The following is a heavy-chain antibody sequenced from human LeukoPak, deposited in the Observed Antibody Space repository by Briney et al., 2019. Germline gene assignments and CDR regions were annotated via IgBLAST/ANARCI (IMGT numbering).Heavy chain of an antibody. V-gene: IGHV4-4*07. CDR1: GGSISPYY. Sequence: SETLSLTCTVSGGSISPYYWSWIRQPAGEGLEWIGRVYTSGTTNYNPSLKSRVTMSVDASKNQFSLKLTSVTAADTAVYFCARVRFGPGGELFDYWGQGTLVTVSS. D-gene: IGHD3-3*01. CDR2: VYTSGTT. J-gene: IGHJ4*02. CDR3: ARVRFGPGGELFDY.